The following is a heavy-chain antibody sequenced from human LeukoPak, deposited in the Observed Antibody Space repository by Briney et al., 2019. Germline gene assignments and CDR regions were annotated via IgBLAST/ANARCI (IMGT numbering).Heavy chain of an antibody. Sequence: ASVKVSCKAFRGTFSSSAISWVRQAPGQGLEWMGIINPSGGNTNYAQKFQGRVTMTRDTSTSTVYMELSSLRSEDTAVYYCARELDGGFFDHWGQGTLVTVSS. D-gene: IGHD2-15*01. CDR1: RGTFSSSA. CDR3: ARELDGGFFDH. CDR2: INPSGGNT. V-gene: IGHV1-46*01. J-gene: IGHJ4*02.